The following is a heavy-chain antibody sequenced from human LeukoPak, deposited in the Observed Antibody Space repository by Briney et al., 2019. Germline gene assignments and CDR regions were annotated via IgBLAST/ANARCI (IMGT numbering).Heavy chain of an antibody. CDR3: AKDLKQWLAPGDYFDY. CDR2: IRYDGSNK. J-gene: IGHJ4*02. V-gene: IGHV3-30*02. D-gene: IGHD6-19*01. CDR1: GFTFSSYG. Sequence: GGSLRLSCAASGFTFSSYGMHWVRQAPGKGLEWVAFIRYDGSNKYYADSVKGRFTISRDNSKNTLYLQMNSLRAEDTAVYYCAKDLKQWLAPGDYFDYWGQGTLVTVSS.